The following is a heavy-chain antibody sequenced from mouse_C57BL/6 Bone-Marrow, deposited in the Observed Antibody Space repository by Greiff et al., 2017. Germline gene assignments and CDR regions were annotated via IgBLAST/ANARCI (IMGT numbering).Heavy chain of an antibody. CDR2: IDPNSGGT. V-gene: IGHV1-72*01. CDR3: ARWFIKGYFDV. J-gene: IGHJ1*03. D-gene: IGHD1-1*01. CDR1: GYTFTSYW. Sequence: QVQLQQPGAELVKPGASVKLSCKASGYTFTSYWMHWVKQRPGRGLEWIGRIDPNSGGTKYNEKFKSKATLTVDKPSSPAYMQLSSLTSEDSAVYYCARWFIKGYFDVWGTGTTVTVSS.